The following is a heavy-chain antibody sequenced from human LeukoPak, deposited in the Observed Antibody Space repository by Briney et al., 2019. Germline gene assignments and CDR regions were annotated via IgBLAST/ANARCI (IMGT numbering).Heavy chain of an antibody. D-gene: IGHD6-13*01. CDR1: GGSISSYY. V-gene: IGHV4-59*01. CDR3: AREGLAAARTTRGVRYFDY. CDR2: IYYSGST. Sequence: SETLSLTCTVSGGSISSYYWSWIRQPPGKGLEWIGYIYYSGSTNYNPSLKSRVTISVDTSKNQFSLKLSSVTAADTAVYYCAREGLAAARTTRGVRYFDYRGQGTLVTVSS. J-gene: IGHJ4*02.